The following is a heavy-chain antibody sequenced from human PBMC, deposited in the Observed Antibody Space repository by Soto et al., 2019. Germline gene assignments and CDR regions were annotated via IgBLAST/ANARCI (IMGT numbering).Heavy chain of an antibody. CDR1: GFSFSTYE. J-gene: IGHJ3*02. D-gene: IGHD1-26*01. V-gene: IGHV3-48*03. Sequence: GGSLRLSCAASGFSFSTYEMNWFRQAPGKGLEWVSYISKSGIDIYYADSVKGRFTISRDNANNSLYLQMNSLRAEDTAVYYCAPRKYGSFNIGAFDIWGQGTMVTVSS. CDR3: APRKYGSFNIGAFDI. CDR2: ISKSGIDI.